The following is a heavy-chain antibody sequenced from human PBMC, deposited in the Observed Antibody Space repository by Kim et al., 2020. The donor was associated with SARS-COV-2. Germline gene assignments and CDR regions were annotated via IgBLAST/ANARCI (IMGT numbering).Heavy chain of an antibody. CDR3: ARDHVAGTRFDY. CDR1: GFTFSSYS. J-gene: IGHJ4*02. D-gene: IGHD6-19*01. Sequence: GGSLRLSCAASGFTFSSYSMNWVRQAPGKGLEWVSSISSSSSYIYYADSVKGRFTISRDNAKNSLYLQMNSLRAEDTAVYYCARDHVAGTRFDYWGQGTLATVSS. CDR2: ISSSSSYI. V-gene: IGHV3-21*04.